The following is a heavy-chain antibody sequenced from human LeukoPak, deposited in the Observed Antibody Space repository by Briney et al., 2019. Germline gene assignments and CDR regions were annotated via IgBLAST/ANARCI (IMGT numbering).Heavy chain of an antibody. CDR1: GYTFTSYY. V-gene: IGHV1-46*01. CDR3: ARGTGFSAYWFDP. CDR2: INTSGGST. J-gene: IGHJ5*02. D-gene: IGHD3-10*01. Sequence: ASVKVSCKASGYTFTSYYMHWVRQAPGQGLECMGIINTSGGSTSYAQKFQGRVTMTRDTSTSTVYMELSSLRSEDTDVYYCARGTGFSAYWFDPRGQGTLVTVSS.